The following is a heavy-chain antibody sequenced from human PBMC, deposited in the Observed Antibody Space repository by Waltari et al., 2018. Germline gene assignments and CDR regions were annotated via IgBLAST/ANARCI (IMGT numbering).Heavy chain of an antibody. Sequence: QVQLQESGPGLVKPSQTLSLTCTVSDGPIRSGGYYWSWIRQHPGAGLAWIGSNYYSGRTYYNPGLKGRVTVSVDTSKNQFALKLSSVTAADTAVYYWARGRDYGSDNNYWGQAEVEREESLGYWGQGTLVTVSS. CDR2: NYYSGRT. J-gene: IGHJ4*02. V-gene: IGHV4-31*03. D-gene: IGHD3-10*01. CDR1: DGPIRSGGYY. CDR3: ARGRDYGSDNNYWGQAEVEREESLGY.